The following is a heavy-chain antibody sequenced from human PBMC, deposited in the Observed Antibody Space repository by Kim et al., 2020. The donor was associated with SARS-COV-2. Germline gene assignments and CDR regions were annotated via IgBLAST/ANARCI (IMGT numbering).Heavy chain of an antibody. D-gene: IGHD3-10*01. V-gene: IGHV4-39*01. CDR1: GGSISSSSYY. J-gene: IGHJ4*02. CDR3: ASTRYYYGSGSDDY. CDR2: IYYSGST. Sequence: SETLSLTCTVSGGSISSSSYYWGWIRQPPGKGLEWIGSIYYSGSTYYNPSLKSRVTISVDTSKNQFSLKLSSVTAADTAVYYCASTRYYYGSGSDDYWGQGTLVTVSS.